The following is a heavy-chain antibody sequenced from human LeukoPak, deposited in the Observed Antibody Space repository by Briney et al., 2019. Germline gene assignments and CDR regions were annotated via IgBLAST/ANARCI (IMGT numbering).Heavy chain of an antibody. J-gene: IGHJ1*01. D-gene: IGHD3-22*01. Sequence: ASVKVSGMASGYTFTSYGISWVRQAPGQGLEWMGWISAYNGNTNYAQKLQGRVTMTTDTSTSTAYMELRSLRSDDTAVYYCARVPGITMIGIFQHWGQGTLVTVSS. CDR2: ISAYNGNT. CDR3: ARVPGITMIGIFQH. V-gene: IGHV1-18*01. CDR1: GYTFTSYG.